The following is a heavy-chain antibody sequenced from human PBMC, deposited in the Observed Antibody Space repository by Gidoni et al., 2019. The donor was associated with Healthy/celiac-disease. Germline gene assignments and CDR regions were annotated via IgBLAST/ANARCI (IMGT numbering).Heavy chain of an antibody. V-gene: IGHV1-69*06. CDR3: ARARYFDSLLFDY. J-gene: IGHJ4*02. Sequence: QVQLVQSGAEVKKPGSSVKVSCEASGGTFSSYAISWVRQAPGQGLEWMGGIIPIFGTANYAQKFQGRVTITADKSTSTAYMERSSRRSEDTAVYYCARARYFDSLLFDYWGQGTLVTVSS. D-gene: IGHD3-9*01. CDR2: IIPIFGTA. CDR1: GGTFSSYA.